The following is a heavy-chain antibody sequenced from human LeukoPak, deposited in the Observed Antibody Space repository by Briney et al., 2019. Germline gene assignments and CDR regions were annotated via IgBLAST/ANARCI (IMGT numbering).Heavy chain of an antibody. CDR2: IYYSGST. CDR1: GGSISSSSYY. Sequence: PSETLSLTCTVSGGSISSSSYYWGWIRQPPGKGLEWIGSIYYSGSTYYNPSLKSRVTISVDTSKNQFSLKLSSVTAADTAVYYCARRRGSGWYYFDYWSQGTLVTVSS. CDR3: ARRRGSGWYYFDY. V-gene: IGHV4-39*01. D-gene: IGHD6-19*01. J-gene: IGHJ4*02.